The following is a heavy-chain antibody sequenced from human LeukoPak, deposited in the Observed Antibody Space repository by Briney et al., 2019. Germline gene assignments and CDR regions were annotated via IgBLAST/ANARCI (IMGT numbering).Heavy chain of an antibody. D-gene: IGHD3-10*01. Sequence: GGSLRLSCAASGFTFRNYVIHWVRQAPGKGLEWVAVTSSDLNVKLYADSVKGRFTISRYNSRSTLYLQMNSLRPEDTAIYYCAREGYYGSGSPPSLYFDYWGQGTLVTVSS. J-gene: IGHJ4*02. CDR1: GFTFRNYV. CDR2: TSSDLNVK. V-gene: IGHV3-30-3*01. CDR3: AREGYYGSGSPPSLYFDY.